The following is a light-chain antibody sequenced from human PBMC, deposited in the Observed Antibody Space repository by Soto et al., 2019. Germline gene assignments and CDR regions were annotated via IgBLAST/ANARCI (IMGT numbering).Light chain of an antibody. V-gene: IGKV1-5*01. J-gene: IGKJ2*01. CDR1: QSISSW. CDR2: DAS. CDR3: QQYNSYPGT. Sequence: DIQMTQSPSTLSASVGDRVTITCRASQSISSWLAWYQQKPGKAPKLLIYDASSLESGVPSRLSRSGSGTEFTLTISSLQPDDFATYYCQQYNSYPGTFGQGTKLEIK.